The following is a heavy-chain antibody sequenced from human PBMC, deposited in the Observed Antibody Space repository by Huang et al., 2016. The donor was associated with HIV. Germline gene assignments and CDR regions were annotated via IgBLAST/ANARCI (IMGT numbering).Heavy chain of an antibody. V-gene: IGHV4-4*07. CDR3: ARGTVGATNCFDP. CDR1: GGSISSFF. Sequence: QVQLQESGPGLVKPSETLSLTCTVSGGSISSFFWSWIRQPAGKRLEWIGRIYSSGSTIYNPPLESRVTMSVDTSKNQFSLKLSSVTAADTAVYYCARGTVGATNCFDPWGQGTLVIVSA. J-gene: IGHJ5*02. D-gene: IGHD1-26*01. CDR2: IYSSGST.